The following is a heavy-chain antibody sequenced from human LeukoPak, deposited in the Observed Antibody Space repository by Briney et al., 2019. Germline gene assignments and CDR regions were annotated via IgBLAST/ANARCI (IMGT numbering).Heavy chain of an antibody. CDR3: ARGGYDSSGYYFSGHY. V-gene: IGHV4-4*02. J-gene: IGHJ4*02. CDR2: IYLSGST. D-gene: IGHD3-22*01. Sequence: SETLSLTCAVSGGSISSSNWWSWVRQPPGKGLEWVGEIYLSGSTNYNPSLKSRVTISVDKSKNQFSLKLSSVTAADTAVYYCARGGYDSSGYYFSGHYWGQGTLVTVSS. CDR1: GGSISSSNW.